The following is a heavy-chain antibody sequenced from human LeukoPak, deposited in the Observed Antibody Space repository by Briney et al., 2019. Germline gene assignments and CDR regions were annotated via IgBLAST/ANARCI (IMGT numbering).Heavy chain of an antibody. CDR1: GDSISSSSYY. J-gene: IGHJ6*03. D-gene: IGHD2-2*01. CDR2: IFYSGST. CDR3: ARGRKDIVVVPAASPLLYYYYYYMDV. V-gene: IGHV4-39*01. Sequence: SETLSLTCTVSGDSISSSSYYWAWIRQPPGKGLEWIGSIFYSGSTYYNPSLKSRVTTSEDTSKNQFSLKLSSVTAADTAVYYCARGRKDIVVVPAASPLLYYYYYYMDVWGKGTTVTVSS.